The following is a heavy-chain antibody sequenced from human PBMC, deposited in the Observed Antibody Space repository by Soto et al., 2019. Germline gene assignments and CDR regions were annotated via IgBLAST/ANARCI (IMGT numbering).Heavy chain of an antibody. CDR1: GGSISSSNW. CDR2: IYHSGST. D-gene: IGHD6-19*01. Sequence: SETLSLTCAVSGGSISSSNWWSWVRQPPGKGLEWIGEIYHSGSTNYNPSLKSRVTISADTSKNQFSLKLTSVTAADTAVYYCARVAVSGHFDYWGQGALVTVS. J-gene: IGHJ4*02. CDR3: ARVAVSGHFDY. V-gene: IGHV4-4*02.